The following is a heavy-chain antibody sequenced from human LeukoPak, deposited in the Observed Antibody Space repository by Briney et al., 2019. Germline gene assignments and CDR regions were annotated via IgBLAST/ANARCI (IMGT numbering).Heavy chain of an antibody. CDR2: IYHSGST. V-gene: IGHV4-30-2*01. D-gene: IGHD2-8*01. Sequence: SETLSLTCAVSGGSISSGGYSWSWNRQPRGKGLEWIGYIYHSGSTYYNPSLKSRVTISVGRSKNQFSLKLSSVTAADTAVYYCARGPVSPKDYYYYYGMDVWGQGTTVTVSS. CDR3: ARGPVSPKDYYYYYGMDV. J-gene: IGHJ6*02. CDR1: GGSISSGGYS.